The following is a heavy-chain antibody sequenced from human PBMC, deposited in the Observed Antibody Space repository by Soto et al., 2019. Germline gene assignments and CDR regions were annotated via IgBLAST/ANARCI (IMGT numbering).Heavy chain of an antibody. CDR1: GYSFTSYW. CDR3: ARHGEGYCSGGSCYSRLRGDHYYYYYGMDV. J-gene: IGHJ6*02. Sequence: PGESLKISCKGSGYSFTSYWIGWVRQMPGKGLEWMGIIYPGDSDTRYSPSFQGQVTISADKSISTAYLQWSSLKASDTAMYYCARHGEGYCSGGSCYSRLRGDHYYYYYGMDVWGQGTTVTVSS. V-gene: IGHV5-51*01. D-gene: IGHD2-15*01. CDR2: IYPGDSDT.